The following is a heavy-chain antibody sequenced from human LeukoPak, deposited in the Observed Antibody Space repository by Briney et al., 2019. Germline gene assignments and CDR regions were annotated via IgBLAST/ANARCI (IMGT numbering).Heavy chain of an antibody. CDR2: IYHSGST. CDR1: GGSISSSNW. V-gene: IGHV4-4*02. CDR3: ASRYSSGWYSYYYYYGMDV. D-gene: IGHD6-19*01. Sequence: SGTLSLTCAVSGGSISSSNWWSWVRQPPGQGLEWIGEIYHSGSTNYNPSLKSRVTISVDKSKNQFSLKLSSVTAADTAVYYCASRYSSGWYSYYYYYGMDVWGQGTTVTVSS. J-gene: IGHJ6*02.